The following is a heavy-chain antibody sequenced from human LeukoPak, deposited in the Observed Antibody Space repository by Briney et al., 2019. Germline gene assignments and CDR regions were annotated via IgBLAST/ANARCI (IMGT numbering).Heavy chain of an antibody. V-gene: IGHV3-66*02. Sequence: GGSLRLSCAASGFTVSSNYMSWVRQAPGKGLEWVSVIYSGVNTYYADSVKGRFTISRDNSKNTLFLHMNSLRTDDTAVYYCARDYYDSSGSNLGVFDYWGQGTLVTVSS. CDR3: ARDYYDSSGSNLGVFDY. J-gene: IGHJ4*02. D-gene: IGHD3-22*01. CDR1: GFTVSSNY. CDR2: IYSGVNT.